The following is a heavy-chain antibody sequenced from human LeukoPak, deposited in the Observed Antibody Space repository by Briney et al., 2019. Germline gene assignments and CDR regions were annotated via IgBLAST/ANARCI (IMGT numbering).Heavy chain of an antibody. CDR1: GFTFSDYW. D-gene: IGHD3-22*01. CDR2: IKQDGSEK. V-gene: IGHV3-7*01. Sequence: GGSLRLSCASSGFTFSDYWMSWVRQAPGKGLEWVANIKQDGSEKYYVDSVKGRFTISRDNAKNSLYLQMSSLRAEDTAVYYCVRDRAYFDSSGFYNLDYWGQGTLVTVSS. J-gene: IGHJ4*02. CDR3: VRDRAYFDSSGFYNLDY.